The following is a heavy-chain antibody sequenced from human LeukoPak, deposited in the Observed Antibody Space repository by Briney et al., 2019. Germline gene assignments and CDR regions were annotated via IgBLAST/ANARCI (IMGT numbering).Heavy chain of an antibody. D-gene: IGHD3-16*01. Sequence: GGSLRLSCAASGFTVSSNYMTWVRQAPGKGLEWVSVIYSGGSTYYADSVKGRFTISRDNSKNTLYLQMNSLRAEDTAVYYCARDMTYYYYVMDVWGQGTTVTVSS. CDR3: ARDMTYYYYVMDV. J-gene: IGHJ6*02. V-gene: IGHV3-53*01. CDR1: GFTVSSNY. CDR2: IYSGGST.